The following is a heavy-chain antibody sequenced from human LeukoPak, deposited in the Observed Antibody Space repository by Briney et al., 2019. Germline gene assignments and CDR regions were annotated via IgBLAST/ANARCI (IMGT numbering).Heavy chain of an antibody. Sequence: PGGSLRLSCAASGFTFSSYAMHWVRQAPGKGLEWVAVISYDGSNKYYADSMKGRFTISRDNSKNTLYLQMNSLRAEDTAVYYCARTNLALDYWGQGTLVTVSS. V-gene: IGHV3-30-3*01. J-gene: IGHJ4*02. CDR1: GFTFSSYA. CDR2: ISYDGSNK. CDR3: ARTNLALDY.